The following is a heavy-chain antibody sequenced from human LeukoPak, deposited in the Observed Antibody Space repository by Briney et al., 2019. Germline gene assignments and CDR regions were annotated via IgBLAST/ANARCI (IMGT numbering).Heavy chain of an antibody. CDR1: GYSISSGYH. J-gene: IGHJ4*02. D-gene: IGHD5-12*01. CDR3: ARVSGYDWESFYDY. Sequence: SETLSLTCTVSGYSISSGYHWGWIRQPPGKGLEWIGSIYHSGSTYYNPSLKSRVTISVDTSKNQFSLKLTSVTAADTAVYYCARVSGYDWESFYDYWGQGSLVTVSS. V-gene: IGHV4-38-2*02. CDR2: IYHSGST.